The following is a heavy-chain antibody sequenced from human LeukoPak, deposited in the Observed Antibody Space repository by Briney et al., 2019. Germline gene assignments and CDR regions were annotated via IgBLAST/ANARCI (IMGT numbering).Heavy chain of an antibody. J-gene: IGHJ6*03. V-gene: IGHV4-61*08. CDR1: GGSISDAAYY. D-gene: IGHD3-16*01. CDR3: ASGATSWAHMDV. Sequence: SQTLSLTCTVSGGSISDAAYYWSWIRQHPGEGLKWIGYIYYSGSTNYNPSLKSRVTISVDTSKNQFSLKLSSVTAADTAVYYCASGATSWAHMDVWGKGTTVTVSS. CDR2: IYYSGST.